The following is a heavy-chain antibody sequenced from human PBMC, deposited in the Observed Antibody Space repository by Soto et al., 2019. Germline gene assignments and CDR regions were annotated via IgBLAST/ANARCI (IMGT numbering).Heavy chain of an antibody. J-gene: IGHJ4*02. D-gene: IGHD6-6*01. CDR3: ARDYSSSSAY. Sequence: SETLSLTCTVSGGSISSGDYYWSWIRQSPGKGLEWIGHVYYSGNTDYNPSLKSRVTISVDTSKNQFSLNLSSVTAADTAVYYCARDYSSSSAYWGQGTLVTVSS. V-gene: IGHV4-30-4*01. CDR2: VYYSGNT. CDR1: GGSISSGDYY.